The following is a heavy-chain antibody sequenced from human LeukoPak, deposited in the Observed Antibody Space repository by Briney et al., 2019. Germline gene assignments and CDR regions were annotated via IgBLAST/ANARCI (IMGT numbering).Heavy chain of an antibody. CDR2: ISGSGGST. CDR1: GFTFTSHA. Sequence: GGSLRLSCAASGFTFTSHAMSWVRQAPGKGLEWVSAISGSGGSTYYADSVRGRFTISRDNSKNTLYLQVNSLRAEDTAVYYCAKDFYGSGFVYYFDYWGQGTLVTVSS. V-gene: IGHV3-23*01. CDR3: AKDFYGSGFVYYFDY. J-gene: IGHJ4*02. D-gene: IGHD3-10*01.